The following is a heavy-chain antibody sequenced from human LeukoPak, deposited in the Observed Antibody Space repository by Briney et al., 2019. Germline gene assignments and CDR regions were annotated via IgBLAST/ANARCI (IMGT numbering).Heavy chain of an antibody. J-gene: IGHJ4*02. V-gene: IGHV3-23*01. CDR3: AKLSGSYYLPLDY. CDR2: ISGSGDST. Sequence: GGSLRLSCAASGFTFSSFAMSWVRQAPGKGLEWVSVISGSGDSTYYADSVKGRFTTSRDNSKNTLNLQMNSPRVEDTAVYYCAKLSGSYYLPLDYWGQGTLVTLSS. CDR1: GFTFSSFA. D-gene: IGHD1-26*01.